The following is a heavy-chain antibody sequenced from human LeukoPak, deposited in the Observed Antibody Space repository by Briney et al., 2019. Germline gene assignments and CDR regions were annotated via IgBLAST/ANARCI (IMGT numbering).Heavy chain of an antibody. J-gene: IGHJ4*02. Sequence: SETLSLTCTVSGYSISSGYYWGWIRQPPGKGLEWIENIHHSGSTNYNPPLKSRVTISVDTSKNQFSLKLSSVTAVDTAVYYCARETYGGVDYWGQGTLVTVSS. CDR3: ARETYGGVDY. CDR1: GYSISSGYY. V-gene: IGHV4-38-2*02. D-gene: IGHD4-23*01. CDR2: IHHSGST.